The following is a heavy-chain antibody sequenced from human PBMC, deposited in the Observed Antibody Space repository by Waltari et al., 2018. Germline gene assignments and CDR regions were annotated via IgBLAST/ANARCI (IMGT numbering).Heavy chain of an antibody. CDR2: ISSSGSTI. CDR1: GFPSSDYY. D-gene: IGHD2-2*02. V-gene: IGHV3-11*04. Sequence: QVQLVESGGGLVKPGGSLRLSCAAFGFPSSDYYMRLTRQAPGQGLEWVSYISSSGSTIYYADSVKGRFTISRDNAKNSLYLQMNSLRAEDTAVYYCAREEYRRDGYYFDYWGQGTLVTVSS. J-gene: IGHJ4*02. CDR3: AREEYRRDGYYFDY.